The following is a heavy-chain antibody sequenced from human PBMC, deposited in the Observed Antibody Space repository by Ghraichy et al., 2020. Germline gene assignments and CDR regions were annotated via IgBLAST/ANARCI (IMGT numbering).Heavy chain of an antibody. CDR1: GFTFSSYA. J-gene: IGHJ2*01. Sequence: LSLTCAASGFTFSSYAMSWVRQAPGKGLEWVSAISGSGGSTYYADSVKVRFTISRDNSKNTLYLQMNSLRAEDTAVYYCAKDPTYYYDSSGYYYGWYFDLWGRGTLVTVSS. D-gene: IGHD3-22*01. CDR3: AKDPTYYYDSSGYYYGWYFDL. V-gene: IGHV3-23*01. CDR2: ISGSGGST.